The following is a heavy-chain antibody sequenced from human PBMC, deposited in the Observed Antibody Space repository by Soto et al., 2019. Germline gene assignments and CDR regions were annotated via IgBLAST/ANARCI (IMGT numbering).Heavy chain of an antibody. Sequence: SETLSLTCAVSGGSVSSGSHYWSWIRQPPGRGLEWIAYISYTGTTDYNPSLRSRVTISIDMSKNQLSLRLGSVTAADTAVYYCASDFSYYVNACDDFYICALRKTVTVS. CDR2: ISYTGTT. CDR1: GGSVSSGSHY. CDR3: ASDFSYYVNACDDFYI. J-gene: IGHJ3*02. D-gene: IGHD3-16*01. V-gene: IGHV4-61*01.